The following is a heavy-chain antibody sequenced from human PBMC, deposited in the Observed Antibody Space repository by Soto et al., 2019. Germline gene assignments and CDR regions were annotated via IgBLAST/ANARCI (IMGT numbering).Heavy chain of an antibody. CDR3: AKHTLFSDSLYEDY. CDR2: ISGSGRST. Sequence: EVQLLESGGGLIQPGGSLRLSCAASGFSFSSCAMSWVRQAPGKGLEWVSVISGSGRSTDYADSVKGRFTISRDNSKNMVCLQMNSRSAEDTAVYYCAKHTLFSDSLYEDYWGQGTLVTVSS. D-gene: IGHD6-13*01. CDR1: GFSFSSCA. J-gene: IGHJ4*02. V-gene: IGHV3-23*01.